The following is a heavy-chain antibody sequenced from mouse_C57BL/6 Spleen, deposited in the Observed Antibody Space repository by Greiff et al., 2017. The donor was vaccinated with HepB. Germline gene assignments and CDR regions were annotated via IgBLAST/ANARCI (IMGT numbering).Heavy chain of an antibody. CDR3: TRGGHWDVRDY. V-gene: IGHV1-5*01. Sequence: EVQLQQSGTELARPGASVKMSCKTSGYTFISYWMHWVKQRPGQGLEWIGAIYPGNSDTSYNQKFKGKAKLTAVTSASTAYMELSSLTNEDSAVYYCTRGGHWDVRDYWGQGTTLTVSS. J-gene: IGHJ2*01. CDR1: GYTFISYW. D-gene: IGHD4-1*01. CDR2: IYPGNSDT.